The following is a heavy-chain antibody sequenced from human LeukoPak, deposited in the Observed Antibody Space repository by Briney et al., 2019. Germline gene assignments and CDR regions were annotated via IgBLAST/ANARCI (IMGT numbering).Heavy chain of an antibody. CDR2: VYHTGRT. J-gene: IGHJ3*02. D-gene: IGHD1-26*01. CDR1: GGPFTTYY. V-gene: IGHV4-34*01. CDR3: ARAVGPHDAFDI. Sequence: SETLSLTCAVYGGPFTTYYWSWIRQAPGKGLEWIGDVYHTGRTTYNPSLKSRGTISVDPSKNQFSLKLSSVTAADTAVYYCARAVGPHDAFDIWGQGTMVTVSS.